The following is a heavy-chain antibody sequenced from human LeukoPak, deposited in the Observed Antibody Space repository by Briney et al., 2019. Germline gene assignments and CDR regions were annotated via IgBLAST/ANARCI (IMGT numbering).Heavy chain of an antibody. CDR1: GFTLRSYT. Sequence: GGSLRLSCAASGFTLRSYTMNWVRQAPGKGLEWVSGINDSGGSTYYADSVKGRFTISRDDSKNTLYLQMNSLRAEDTAVYYCAKDQRQGGSYLFDYWGQGTLVTVSS. V-gene: IGHV3-23*01. J-gene: IGHJ4*02. D-gene: IGHD1-26*01. CDR2: INDSGGST. CDR3: AKDQRQGGSYLFDY.